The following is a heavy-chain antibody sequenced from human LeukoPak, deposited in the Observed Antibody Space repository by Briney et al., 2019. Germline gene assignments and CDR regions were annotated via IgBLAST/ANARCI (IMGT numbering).Heavy chain of an antibody. D-gene: IGHD1-26*01. CDR3: ARYIVSYPHDAFDI. CDR2: IYYSGST. Sequence: SETLSLTCTVSGGSISSYYWSWIRQPPGKGLEWIGYIYYSGSTSYNPSLKSRVTISVDTTKKQFSLKLSSVTAADTAFYYCARYIVSYPHDAFDIWGQGTMVTVSS. V-gene: IGHV4-59*01. CDR1: GGSISSYY. J-gene: IGHJ3*02.